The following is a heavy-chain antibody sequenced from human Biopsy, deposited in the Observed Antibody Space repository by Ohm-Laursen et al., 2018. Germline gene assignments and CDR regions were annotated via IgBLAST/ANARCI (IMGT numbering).Heavy chain of an antibody. CDR3: ARDYDFWSGYYDYQQSGMDV. J-gene: IGHJ6*02. D-gene: IGHD3-3*01. CDR1: GFTFSVYA. CDR2: IWYDGSSE. Sequence: SLRLSCAASGFTFSVYAMHWVRQAPGKGLEWVAIIWYDGSSEYYADSVKGRFTISRDNSKNSLYLHINTLRVEDTAVYYCARDYDFWSGYYDYQQSGMDVWGQGTTVTVSS. V-gene: IGHV3-33*01.